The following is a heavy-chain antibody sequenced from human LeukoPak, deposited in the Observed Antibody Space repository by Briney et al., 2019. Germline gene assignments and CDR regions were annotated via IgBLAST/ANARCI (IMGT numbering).Heavy chain of an antibody. J-gene: IGHJ6*02. D-gene: IGHD3-16*01. CDR3: ARHQGGGRYGMDV. CDR2: IYYSGST. CDR1: GASISSYY. Sequence: SETLSLTCTVSGASISSYYWSWIRQPPGKGLERIGYIYYSGSTNYNPSLKSRVTISVDTSKNQFSLKLSSVTATDTAVYYCARHQGGGRYGMDVWGRGNTVTVSS. V-gene: IGHV4-59*08.